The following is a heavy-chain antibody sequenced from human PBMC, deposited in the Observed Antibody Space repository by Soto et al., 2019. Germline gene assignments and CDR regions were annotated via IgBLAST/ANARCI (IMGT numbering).Heavy chain of an antibody. CDR1: GGSISSGDYY. D-gene: IGHD4-17*01. CDR3: ARDPPDGDSYFDY. Sequence: SETLSLTCTVSGGSISSGDYYWSWIRQPPGKGLVWIGYIYYSGSTFYNPSLKSRVTISVDTSKNQFSLKLSSVTAADTAVYYCARDPPDGDSYFDYWGQGTLVTVSS. CDR2: IYYSGST. V-gene: IGHV4-30-4*02. J-gene: IGHJ4*02.